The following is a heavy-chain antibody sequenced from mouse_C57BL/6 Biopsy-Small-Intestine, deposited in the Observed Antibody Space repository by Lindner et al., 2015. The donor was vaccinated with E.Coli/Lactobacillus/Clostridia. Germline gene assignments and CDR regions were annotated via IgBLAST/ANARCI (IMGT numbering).Heavy chain of an antibody. CDR1: GFTFTSSA. CDR3: AAVGYSYGYGSYYYYGMDV. CDR2: IVVGSGDT. V-gene: IGHV1S18*01. Sequence: SVKVSCKASGFTFTSSAVQWVRQARGQRLEWIGWIVVGSGDTNYAQKFQERVTITRDMSTSTAYMELSSLRSEDTAVYYCAAVGYSYGYGSYYYYGMDVWGQGTTVTVSS. D-gene: IGHD1-1*01. J-gene: IGHJ1*01.